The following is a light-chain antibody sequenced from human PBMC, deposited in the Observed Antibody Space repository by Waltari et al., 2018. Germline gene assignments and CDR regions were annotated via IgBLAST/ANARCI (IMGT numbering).Light chain of an antibody. V-gene: IGKV1-17*01. Sequence: IQMTQSPSSLSASVGDRVTITCRASQGIRNDLGWYQQKPGKAPKLLIYAAASLQSGVPSRFSGSGSGTEFTLTVTSLQPDDSATYFCQQYNSDLYTFGQGTKLEIK. J-gene: IGKJ2*01. CDR1: QGIRND. CDR3: QQYNSDLYT. CDR2: AAA.